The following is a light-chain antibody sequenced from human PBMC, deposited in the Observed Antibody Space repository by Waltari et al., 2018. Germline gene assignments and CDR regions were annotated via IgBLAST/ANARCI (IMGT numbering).Light chain of an antibody. CDR2: DVT. J-gene: IGLJ2*01. CDR1: SGDVGGYDY. CDR3: SSWTTSDTRKVI. V-gene: IGLV2-14*03. Sequence: QSALTQPASVSGSPGQSITISCPGTSGDVGGYDYVSWYQQHPGKAPKLVIYDVTNRPSGISDRFSGSKSGTTASLSISGLQAEDEADYFCSSWTTSDTRKVIFGGGTKLTVL.